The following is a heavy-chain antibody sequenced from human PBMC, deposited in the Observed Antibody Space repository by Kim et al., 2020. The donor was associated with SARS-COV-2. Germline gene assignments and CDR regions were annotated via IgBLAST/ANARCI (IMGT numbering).Heavy chain of an antibody. V-gene: IGHV3-33*01. CDR2: IWYDGSNK. CDR1: GFTFSSYG. D-gene: IGHD6-6*01. Sequence: GGSLRLSCAASGFTFSSYGMHWVRQAPGKGLEWVAVIWYDGSNKYYADSVKGRFTISRDNSKNTLYLQMNSLRAEDTAVYYCARDSSSSGVRGYYYYYGMDVWGQGTTVTVSS. J-gene: IGHJ6*02. CDR3: ARDSSSSGVRGYYYYYGMDV.